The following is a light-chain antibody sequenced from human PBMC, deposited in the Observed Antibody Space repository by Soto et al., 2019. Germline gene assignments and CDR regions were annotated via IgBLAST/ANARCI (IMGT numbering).Light chain of an antibody. CDR1: QSVSSY. CDR3: QQRSNWLWT. J-gene: IGKJ2*02. CDR2: DAS. V-gene: IGKV3-11*01. Sequence: EIVLTQSPATLSLSPGERASLSCRASQSVSSYLAWYQQKPGQAPRLLIYDASNRATGIPARFSGSGSGTDFTLTISSLEPEDFAVYYCQQRSNWLWTFGQGTKLEIE.